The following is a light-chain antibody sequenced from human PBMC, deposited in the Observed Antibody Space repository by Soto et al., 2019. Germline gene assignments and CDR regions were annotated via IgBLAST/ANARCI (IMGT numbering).Light chain of an antibody. CDR2: GAS. Sequence: EILMTQSPGTLSVSPGERATLSCRASQSVSSDLAWYQQKPGQAPRLPIYGASTRAPDIPDRFSGSGSGTEFTLTISSLQSEDFAVYYCQQYNNWHTFGQGTKLEIK. J-gene: IGKJ2*01. CDR3: QQYNNWHT. CDR1: QSVSSD. V-gene: IGKV3-15*01.